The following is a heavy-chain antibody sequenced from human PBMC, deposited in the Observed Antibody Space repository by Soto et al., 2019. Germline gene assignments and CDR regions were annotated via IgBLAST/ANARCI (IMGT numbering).Heavy chain of an antibody. CDR2: IWYDGSNK. V-gene: IGHV3-33*01. D-gene: IGHD3-3*01. CDR3: ARDPSRVYYDFWSAPLYMDV. J-gene: IGHJ6*03. Sequence: GGSLRLSCAASGFTFSSYGMHWVRQAPGKGLEWVAVIWYDGSNKYYADSVKGRFTISRDNSKNTLYLQMNSLRAEDTAVYYCARDPSRVYYDFWSAPLYMDVWGKGTTVTVSS. CDR1: GFTFSSYG.